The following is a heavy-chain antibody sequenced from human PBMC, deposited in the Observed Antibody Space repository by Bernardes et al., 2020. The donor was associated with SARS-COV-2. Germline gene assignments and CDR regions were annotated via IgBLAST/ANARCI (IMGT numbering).Heavy chain of an antibody. D-gene: IGHD3-3*01. CDR2: VSWDGSTT. J-gene: IGHJ3*01. Sequence: GGSLRLSCAASGFTFEDYTMHWVRQVPGKGLEWVSLVSWDGSTTNYADFVKGRFIISRDSSRNTVHLQMDSLRKEDTALYYCATERQSLTVFGVGHDAFDFWGQGTMVTVSS. V-gene: IGHV3-43*01. CDR1: GFTFEDYT. CDR3: ATERQSLTVFGVGHDAFDF.